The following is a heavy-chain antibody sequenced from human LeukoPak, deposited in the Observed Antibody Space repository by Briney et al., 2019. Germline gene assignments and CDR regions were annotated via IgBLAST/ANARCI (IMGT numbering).Heavy chain of an antibody. Sequence: SETLSLTCTVSGGSISSYYWSWIREPPGKGLEWIGYIYYSGSTNYNPSLKSRVTISVDTSKNQFSLKLSSVTAAETAVYYCARHAPNVYGDTLDYWGQGTLVTVSS. V-gene: IGHV4-59*08. CDR1: GGSISSYY. J-gene: IGHJ4*02. CDR2: IYYSGST. D-gene: IGHD4-17*01. CDR3: ARHAPNVYGDTLDY.